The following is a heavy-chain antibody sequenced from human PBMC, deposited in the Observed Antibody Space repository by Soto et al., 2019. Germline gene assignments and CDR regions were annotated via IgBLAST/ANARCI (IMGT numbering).Heavy chain of an antibody. D-gene: IGHD2-21*02. V-gene: IGHV1-3*01. CDR1: GYTFTRYA. Sequence: GASVKVSCKASGYTFTRYAMHWVRQAPGQRPEWMGWVNPGNGDTKYSEKLQGRVTFTRDTSATTIYMELSSLRSEDTALYYCARNSYISGDDDSYYFDYWGQGTPVTVPQ. J-gene: IGHJ4*02. CDR3: ARNSYISGDDDSYYFDY. CDR2: VNPGNGDT.